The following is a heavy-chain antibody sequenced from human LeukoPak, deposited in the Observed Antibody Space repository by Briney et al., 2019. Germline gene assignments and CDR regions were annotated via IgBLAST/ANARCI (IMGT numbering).Heavy chain of an antibody. Sequence: GGSLRLSGAASGFSFSIYWMSWVRQAPGKGLEWVANIKQDGSEKYYVDSVKGRFTISRDNAKNSLYLQMNSLRAEDTAVYYCVRGGGWYADYWGQGTLVTVSS. CDR2: IKQDGSEK. V-gene: IGHV3-7*04. J-gene: IGHJ4*02. D-gene: IGHD6-19*01. CDR1: GFSFSIYW. CDR3: VRGGGWYADY.